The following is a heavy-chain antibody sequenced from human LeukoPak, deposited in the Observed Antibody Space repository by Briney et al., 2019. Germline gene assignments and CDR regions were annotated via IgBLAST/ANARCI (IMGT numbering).Heavy chain of an antibody. CDR2: ISYDGSNK. Sequence: PGGSLRLSCAASGFNFSSYAMHWVRQAPGKGLEWVAVISYDGSNKYYADSVKGRFTISRDNSKNTLYLQMNSLRAEDTAVYYCARDRDYYDSSGPLDYWGQGTLVTVSS. D-gene: IGHD3-22*01. CDR3: ARDRDYYDSSGPLDY. J-gene: IGHJ4*02. CDR1: GFNFSSYA. V-gene: IGHV3-30-3*01.